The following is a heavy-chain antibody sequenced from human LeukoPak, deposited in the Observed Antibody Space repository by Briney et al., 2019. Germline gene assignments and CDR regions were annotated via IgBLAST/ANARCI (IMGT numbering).Heavy chain of an antibody. D-gene: IGHD2-21*02. V-gene: IGHV3-9*01. CDR1: GFTFDDYA. J-gene: IGHJ3*02. Sequence: GGSLRLSCAASGFTFDDYAMHWVRHAPGKGLEWVSGISWNSGSIGYADSVKGRFTISRDNAKNSLYLQMNSLRAEDTALYYCARERYCGGDCSDAFDIWGQGTMVTVSS. CDR3: ARERYCGGDCSDAFDI. CDR2: ISWNSGSI.